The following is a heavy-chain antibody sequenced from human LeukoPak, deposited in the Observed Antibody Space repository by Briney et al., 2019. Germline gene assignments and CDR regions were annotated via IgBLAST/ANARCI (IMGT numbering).Heavy chain of an antibody. V-gene: IGHV3-48*03. D-gene: IGHD4-17*01. CDR3: AREPPTVTALFNY. CDR2: ISTSGSTI. J-gene: IGHJ4*02. CDR1: GFTFSSYE. Sequence: GGSLRLSCAASGFTFSSYEMNWVRQAPGKGLEWISYISTSGSTIYYADSVKGRFTISRDNAKNSLYLQMNSPRAEDTAVYYCAREPPTVTALFNYWGQGTLVTVSS.